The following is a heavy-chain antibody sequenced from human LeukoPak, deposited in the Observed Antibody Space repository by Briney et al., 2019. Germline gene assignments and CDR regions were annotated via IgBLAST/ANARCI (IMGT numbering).Heavy chain of an antibody. D-gene: IGHD1-26*01. Sequence: GRSLRLSCAASGFTFSSYGMHWVRQAPGKGLEWMAVISYDGSNKYYADSVKGRFTISRDNSKNTLYLQMTSLRAEDTAVYYCAKDLTVGATSYYGMDVWGQGTTVTVSS. J-gene: IGHJ6*02. V-gene: IGHV3-30*18. CDR1: GFTFSSYG. CDR3: AKDLTVGATSYYGMDV. CDR2: ISYDGSNK.